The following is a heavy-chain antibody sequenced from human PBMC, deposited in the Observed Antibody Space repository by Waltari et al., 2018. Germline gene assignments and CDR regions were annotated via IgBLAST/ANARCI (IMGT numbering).Heavy chain of an antibody. D-gene: IGHD2-15*01. V-gene: IGHV3-30*18. CDR3: VKDNSHGGKFLDS. J-gene: IGHJ4*02. CDR2: ISFDGKET. CDR1: GFTFSQYG. Sequence: QVRLIESGGGAVQPGGSLRLSCFASGFTFSQYGMHWVRQAPGNGLEWLTLISFDGKETYYGDSAEGRFTISRDNSRDTLYLQLDNLRVEDTAEYYCVKDNSHGGKFLDSWGPGAQVIVFS.